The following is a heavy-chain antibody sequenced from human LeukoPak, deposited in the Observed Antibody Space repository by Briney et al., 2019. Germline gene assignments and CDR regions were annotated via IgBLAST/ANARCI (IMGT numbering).Heavy chain of an antibody. CDR3: ATRGFRQLALRVDY. CDR1: GYTLTELS. D-gene: IGHD6-6*01. V-gene: IGHV1-24*01. CDR2: FDPEDGET. J-gene: IGHJ4*02. Sequence: ASVTVSFKVSGYTLTELSMHWVRQAPGKGREWMGGFDPEDGETIYAQKFQGRVTMTEDTSTDTAYMELSSLRSEDTAVYYCATRGFRQLALRVDYWGQGTLVTVSS.